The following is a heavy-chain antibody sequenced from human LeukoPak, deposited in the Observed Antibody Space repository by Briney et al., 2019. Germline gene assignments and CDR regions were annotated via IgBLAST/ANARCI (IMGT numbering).Heavy chain of an antibody. CDR3: ARMSRYGSGTEDYFDY. Sequence: GASVKVSCKASGYTFTGYYMHWVRQAPGQGLEWMGWINPNSGGTNYAQKFQGRVTMTRDTSISTAYMELSRLRSDDTAVYYCARMSRYGSGTEDYFDYWGQGTLVTVSS. CDR1: GYTFTGYY. CDR2: INPNSGGT. J-gene: IGHJ4*02. D-gene: IGHD3-10*01. V-gene: IGHV1-2*02.